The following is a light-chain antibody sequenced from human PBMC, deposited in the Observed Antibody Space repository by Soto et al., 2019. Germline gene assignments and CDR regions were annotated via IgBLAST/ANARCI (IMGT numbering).Light chain of an antibody. J-gene: IGLJ2*01. V-gene: IGLV1-44*01. CDR2: SNN. CDR3: AAWDDSLNGPEVV. CDR1: SSSIGSNT. Sequence: QAVVTQPPSASGTPGQRVTISCSGSSSSIGSNTVNWYQQLPGTAPKLLIYSNNQRPSGVPDRFSGSKSGTSASLAISGLQSEDEADYYCAAWDDSLNGPEVVFGGGTKLTVL.